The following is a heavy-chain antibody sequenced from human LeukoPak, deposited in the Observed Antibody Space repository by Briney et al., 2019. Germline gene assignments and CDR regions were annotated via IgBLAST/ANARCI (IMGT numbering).Heavy chain of an antibody. V-gene: IGHV3-30*03. CDR2: ISSDGTNK. J-gene: IGHJ5*02. Sequence: GGSLRLSCAASRFIFRNYGMHWVRQAPGKGLEWVAFISSDGTNKDYADSVKGRFSISRDNSKNTLYLQMNRLRGDDTAVYYCARDRSQEFDPWGQGTLVTVSS. CDR1: RFIFRNYG. CDR3: ARDRSQEFDP. D-gene: IGHD3-10*01.